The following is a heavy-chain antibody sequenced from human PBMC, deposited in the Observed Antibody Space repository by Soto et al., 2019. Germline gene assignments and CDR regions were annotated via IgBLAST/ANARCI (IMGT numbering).Heavy chain of an antibody. D-gene: IGHD3-22*01. J-gene: IGHJ3*02. CDR1: GFTFGDYA. Sequence: PGGSLRLSCTASGFTFGDYAMSWFRQAPGKGLEWVGFIRSKAYGGTTEYAASVKGRFTISRDDSKSIAYLQMNSLKTEDTAVYYCTRGPTYYYDSSGYPNDAFEIWGQGTMVTVSS. V-gene: IGHV3-49*03. CDR3: TRGPTYYYDSSGYPNDAFEI. CDR2: IRSKAYGGTT.